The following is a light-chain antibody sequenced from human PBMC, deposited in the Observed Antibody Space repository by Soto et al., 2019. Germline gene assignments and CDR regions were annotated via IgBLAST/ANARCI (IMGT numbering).Light chain of an antibody. V-gene: IGLV1-40*01. Sequence: QSVLTQPPSVSGAPGQRVTISCTGSSSSIGAGYDVHWYHQLPGAAPKLLVYGNNNRPAGVPDRFSASKSGTSASLPITGLQTEEEAPYYCRSYDSRLTADVFGTGTKLTVL. CDR3: RSYDSRLTADV. CDR1: SSSIGAGYD. J-gene: IGLJ1*01. CDR2: GNN.